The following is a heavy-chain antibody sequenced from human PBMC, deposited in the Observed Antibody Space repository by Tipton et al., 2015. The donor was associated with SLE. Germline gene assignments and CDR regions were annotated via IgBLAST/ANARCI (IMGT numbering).Heavy chain of an antibody. CDR2: ISSNGDSN. Sequence: GSLRLSCAGSGFTFSGFYMSWIRQAPGKGLEWIANISSNGDSNYFAPSVKGRFTITRDNARNSLYLQMRSLRLEDTAVYFCARHGVFGAPYMDVWGKGTTV. V-gene: IGHV3-11*04. J-gene: IGHJ6*03. CDR1: GFTFSGFY. D-gene: IGHD3-10*01. CDR3: ARHGVFGAPYMDV.